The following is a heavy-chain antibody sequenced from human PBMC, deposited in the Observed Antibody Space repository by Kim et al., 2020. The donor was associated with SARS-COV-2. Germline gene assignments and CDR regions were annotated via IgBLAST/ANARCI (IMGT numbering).Heavy chain of an antibody. Sequence: QKFPGEVTITRDKSASTVYMGLSSLRSEDTAVYYCARDGTTRNGGYYFDYWGQGALVTVSS. J-gene: IGHJ4*02. V-gene: IGHV1-3*01. D-gene: IGHD1-1*01. CDR3: ARDGTTRNGGYYFDY.